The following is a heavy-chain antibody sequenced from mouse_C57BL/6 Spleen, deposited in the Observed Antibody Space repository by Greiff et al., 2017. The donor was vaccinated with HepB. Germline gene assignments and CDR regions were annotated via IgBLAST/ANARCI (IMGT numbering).Heavy chain of an antibody. CDR1: GFTFSSYA. D-gene: IGHD2-4*01. Sequence: EVQVVESGGGLVKPGGSLKLSCAASGFTFSSYAMSWVRQTPEKRLEWVATISDGGSYTYYPDNVKGRFTISRDNAKNNLYLQMSHLKSEDTAMYYCARDGITSSYWYFDVWGTGTTVTVSS. CDR2: ISDGGSYT. V-gene: IGHV5-4*01. J-gene: IGHJ1*03. CDR3: ARDGITSSYWYFDV.